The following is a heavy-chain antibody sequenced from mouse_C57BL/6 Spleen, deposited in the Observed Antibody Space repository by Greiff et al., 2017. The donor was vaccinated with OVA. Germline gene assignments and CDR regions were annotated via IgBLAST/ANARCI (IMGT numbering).Heavy chain of an antibody. CDR2: IYPGDGDT. Sequence: VQLQHSGAELVKPGASVKISCKASGYAFSSYWMNWVKQRPGKGLEWIGQIYPGDGDTNYNGKFKGKATLTADKSSSTAYMQLSSLSSEDSAVYFCVRLSGGYFDYWGQGTTLTVSS. CDR1: GYAFSSYW. J-gene: IGHJ2*01. CDR3: VRLSGGYFDY. V-gene: IGHV1-80*01.